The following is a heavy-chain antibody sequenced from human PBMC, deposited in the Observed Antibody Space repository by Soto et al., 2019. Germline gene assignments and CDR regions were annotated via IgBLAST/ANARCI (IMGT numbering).Heavy chain of an antibody. CDR2: ITNTGETI. V-gene: IGHV3-48*02. J-gene: IGHJ6*02. CDR1: GFTFSTYN. CDR3: ARDGDRGYDMDV. Sequence: EVQMVESGGGLVQPGGSLRLSCAGSGFTFSTYNMDWVRQAPGKGLEWISYITNTGETIYYADSVRGRFTISRDNAKNALFLQMNSLRDEDTAVYYCARDGDRGYDMDVWGRGTTVTVSS.